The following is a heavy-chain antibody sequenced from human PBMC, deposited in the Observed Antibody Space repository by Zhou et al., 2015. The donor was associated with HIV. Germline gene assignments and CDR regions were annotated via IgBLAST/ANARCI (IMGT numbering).Heavy chain of an antibody. J-gene: IGHJ6*02. V-gene: IGHV1-18*01. D-gene: IGHD2-2*01. Sequence: QVQLVQSGAEVKKPGASVKVSCKASGYTFTSYGISWVRQAPGQGLEWMGWISAYNGNTNYAQKLQGRVTMTTDTSTSTAYMELRSLRSDDTAVYYCARTVGGYCSSTSSPPPTSYYGMDVVGPRDHGHRLL. CDR1: GYTFTSYG. CDR2: ISAYNGNT. CDR3: ARTVGGYCSSTSSPPPTSYYGMDV.